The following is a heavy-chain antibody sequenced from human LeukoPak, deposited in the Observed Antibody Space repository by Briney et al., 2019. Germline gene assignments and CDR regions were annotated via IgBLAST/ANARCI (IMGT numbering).Heavy chain of an antibody. V-gene: IGHV1-18*01. D-gene: IGHD2-21*02. CDR3: ARGPAYCGGDCYFDY. CDR1: GYTFTNYG. CDR2: ITPYNGNT. J-gene: IGHJ4*02. Sequence: ASVKVSCKASGYTFTNYGISWVRQAPGQGLEWMGWITPYNGNTNYAQKLQGRVTMTPDTSTSTAYMELRSLRSDDTAVYYCARGPAYCGGDCYFDYWGQGTLVTVSS.